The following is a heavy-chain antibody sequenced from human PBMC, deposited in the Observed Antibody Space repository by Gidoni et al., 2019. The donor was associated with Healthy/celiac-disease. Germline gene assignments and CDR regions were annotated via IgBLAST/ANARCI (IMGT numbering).Heavy chain of an antibody. CDR1: GGTFSSYA. J-gene: IGHJ6*02. V-gene: IGHV1-69*01. CDR3: ASPGVVNYYYGMDV. CDR2: SIPIFGTA. Sequence: QVQLVQSGAEVKKPGSSVKVSCKASGGTFSSYAISWVRQAPGHGLAGMGGSIPIFGTANYAQKFQGRVTITADESTSTAYMELSSLRSEDTAVYYCASPGVVNYYYGMDVWGQGTTVTVSS. D-gene: IGHD3-3*01.